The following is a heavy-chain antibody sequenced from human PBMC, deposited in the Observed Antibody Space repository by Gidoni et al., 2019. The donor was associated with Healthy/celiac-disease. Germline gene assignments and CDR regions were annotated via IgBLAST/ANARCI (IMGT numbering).Heavy chain of an antibody. V-gene: IGHV4-34*01. D-gene: IGHD2-15*01. J-gene: IGHJ4*02. Sequence: QVQLQQWGAGLLKPSETLSLTCAVYGGLFSGYSWSWIRQPPGKGLEWIGEINHSGSTNSNPSLKSRVTISVDTSKNQFSLKLSSVTAADTAVYYCARLIKGYCSGGSCFSYFDYWGQGTLVTVSS. CDR3: ARLIKGYCSGGSCFSYFDY. CDR2: INHSGST. CDR1: GGLFSGYS.